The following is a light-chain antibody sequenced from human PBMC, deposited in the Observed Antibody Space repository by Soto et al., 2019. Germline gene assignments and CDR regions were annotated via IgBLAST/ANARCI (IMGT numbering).Light chain of an antibody. CDR3: SSYTSSSTSV. Sequence: QPVLTQAPSVSGSPGEQVASCCPRARRDVGNSNGVSWYHQPPGTAPKLMIYDVNNRPSGVPDRFSGSKSGNTASLTISGLQAEDEGDYYCSSYTSSSTSVFGTGTKVTVL. J-gene: IGLJ1*01. CDR2: DVN. CDR1: RRDVGNSNG. V-gene: IGLV2-18*02.